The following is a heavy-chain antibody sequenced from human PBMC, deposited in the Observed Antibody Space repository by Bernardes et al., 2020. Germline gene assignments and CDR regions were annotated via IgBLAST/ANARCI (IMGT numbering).Heavy chain of an antibody. CDR2: ISYDGSNK. CDR1: GFTFSSYA. D-gene: IGHD5-18*01. V-gene: IGHV3-30-3*01. Sequence: GGSLRLSCAASGFTFSSYAMHWVRQAPGKGLEWVAAISYDGSNKYYADSVKGRFTISRDKSKNTLYLQMNSLRAENTAVYYCASDRDTAMGRHFDSWGQGTLVTVSS. CDR3: ASDRDTAMGRHFDS. J-gene: IGHJ4*02.